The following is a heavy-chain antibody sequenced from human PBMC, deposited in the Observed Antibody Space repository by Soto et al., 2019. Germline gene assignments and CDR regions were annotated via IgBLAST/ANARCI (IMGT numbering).Heavy chain of an antibody. CDR3: ARGPDDSDVPRWDY. V-gene: IGHV1-46*02. J-gene: IGHJ4*02. D-gene: IGHD4-17*01. CDR1: GYNFNQYY. CDR2: INLRGGTT. Sequence: QVQLVQSGAEVRKPGASVRLSCETSGYNFNQYYIHWVRQAPGQGLEWMGIINLRGGTTEYTPKFRGRVTVTGDTSTSTAYVQLSSPRSEDTAVYFCARGPDDSDVPRWDYWGQGTLVTVSS.